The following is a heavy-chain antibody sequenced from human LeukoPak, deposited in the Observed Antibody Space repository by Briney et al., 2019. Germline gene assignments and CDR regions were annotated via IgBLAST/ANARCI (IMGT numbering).Heavy chain of an antibody. CDR1: GFTFSSYW. J-gene: IGHJ3*02. CDR3: ARDPNGDYIGAFDM. CDR2: INTDGSTT. V-gene: IGHV3-74*01. D-gene: IGHD4-17*01. Sequence: PGGSLRLSCAASGFTFSSYWMHWVRQAPGKGLVWVSRINTDGSTTNYADSVKGRFTVSRDNSKDTLFLQMNSLRAEDTAVYYCARDPNGDYIGAFDMWGPGTMVTVSS.